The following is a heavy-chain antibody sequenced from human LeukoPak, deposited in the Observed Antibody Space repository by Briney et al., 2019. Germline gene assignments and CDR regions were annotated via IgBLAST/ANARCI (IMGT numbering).Heavy chain of an antibody. CDR1: GYTFTSYY. CDR3: ARDKTPRAGWVRDAFDI. V-gene: IGHV1-46*01. CDR2: INPSGGST. D-gene: IGHD6-13*01. J-gene: IGHJ3*02. Sequence: ASVKVSCKASGYTFTSYYMHWVRQASGQGLEWMGIINPSGGSTSYSQKFQGRVTMTRDTSTSTVYMELSSLRSEDTAVYYCARDKTPRAGWVRDAFDIWGQGTMVTVSS.